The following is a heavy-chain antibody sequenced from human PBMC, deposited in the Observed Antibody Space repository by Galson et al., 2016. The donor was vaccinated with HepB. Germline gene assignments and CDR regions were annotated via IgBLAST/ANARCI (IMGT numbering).Heavy chain of an antibody. Sequence: SVKVSCKASGYTFTSYAMHWVRQAPGQRLEWMGWINAGNGNPKYSPPFQGSVPLTRAPSATPVYMELNNLRSEDTAVYYCARPGSPLFSSGWSNWYFDLWGRGTLVTVSS. CDR1: GYTFTSYA. V-gene: IGHV1-3*01. J-gene: IGHJ2*01. D-gene: IGHD6-13*01. CDR3: ARPGSPLFSSGWSNWYFDL. CDR2: INAGNGNP.